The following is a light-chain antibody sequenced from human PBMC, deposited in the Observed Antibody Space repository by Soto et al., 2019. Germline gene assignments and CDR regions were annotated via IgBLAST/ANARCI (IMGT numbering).Light chain of an antibody. V-gene: IGKV3-11*01. CDR3: QHRNNWPPGAT. CDR2: DAS. J-gene: IGKJ4*01. Sequence: EIVLTQSPATLSLSPGQRATLSCRASQSVSSNLAWYQQKPGQPPRLLIYDASNRATGIPARFSGSGSGTDFTLTISSLEPEDFEVYYCQHRNNWPPGATFGGGTTVNIK. CDR1: QSVSSN.